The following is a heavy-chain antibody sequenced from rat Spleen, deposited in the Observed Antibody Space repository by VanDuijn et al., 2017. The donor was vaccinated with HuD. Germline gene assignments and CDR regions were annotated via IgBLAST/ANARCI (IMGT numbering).Heavy chain of an antibody. V-gene: IGHV2-1*01. D-gene: IGHD1-11*01. CDR3: TRTYGGYTSNWFPY. CDR2: IWGDGST. Sequence: QVQLKESGPGLVQPSQTLSLTCTVSGFSLISYSVNWVRQPPGKGLEWMGGIWGDGSTNYNSALKSRLSISRDTSKSQVSLKMNSLQTEDTAMYFCTRTYGGYTSNWFPYWGQGTLVTVSS. CDR1: GFSLISYS. J-gene: IGHJ3*01.